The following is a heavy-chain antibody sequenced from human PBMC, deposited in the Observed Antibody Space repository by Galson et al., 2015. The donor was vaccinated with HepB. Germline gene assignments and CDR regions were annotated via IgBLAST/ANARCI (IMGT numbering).Heavy chain of an antibody. CDR2: ISSSSSTI. J-gene: IGHJ3*02. CDR3: ARICSSTSCYSSWFGELSRAFDI. CDR1: GFTFSSYG. D-gene: IGHD2-2*02. V-gene: IGHV3-48*02. Sequence: SLRLSCAASGFTFSSYGMSWVRQAPGKGLEWVSYISSSSSTIYYADSVKGRFTISRDNAKNSLYLQMNSLRDEDTAVYYCARICSSTSCYSSWFGELSRAFDIWGQGTMVTVSS.